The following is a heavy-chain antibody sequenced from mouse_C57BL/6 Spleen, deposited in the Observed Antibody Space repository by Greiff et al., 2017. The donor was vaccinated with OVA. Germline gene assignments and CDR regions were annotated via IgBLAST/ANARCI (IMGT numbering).Heavy chain of an antibody. J-gene: IGHJ1*03. CDR1: GFTFSNYW. CDR3: TAWYFDV. V-gene: IGHV6-3*01. Sequence: EVKVEESGGGLVQPGGSMKLSCVASGFTFSNYWMNWVRQSPEKGLEWVAQIRLKSENYATHYAESVKGRFTISRDDSKSSVYLQMNNLRAEDTGIYYCTAWYFDVWGTGTTVTVSS. CDR2: IRLKSENYAT.